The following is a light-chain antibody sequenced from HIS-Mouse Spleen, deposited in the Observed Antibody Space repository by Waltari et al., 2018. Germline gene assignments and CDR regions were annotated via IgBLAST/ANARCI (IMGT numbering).Light chain of an antibody. CDR1: SSDVGSYNL. Sequence: QSALTQPASVSGSPGQSITISCTGTSSDVGSYNLVSWYQQHPGKAPKLMIYEGSKRPSVFCNRFSGSTSGNAASLTISGLQAEDEADYYCCSYAGSLYVFGTGTKVTVL. V-gene: IGLV2-23*01. CDR2: EGS. J-gene: IGLJ1*01. CDR3: CSYAGSLYV.